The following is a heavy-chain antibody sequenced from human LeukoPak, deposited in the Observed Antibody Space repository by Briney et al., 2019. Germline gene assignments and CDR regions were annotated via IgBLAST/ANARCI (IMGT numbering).Heavy chain of an antibody. CDR2: IWYDGSNK. J-gene: IGHJ3*02. Sequence: GGSLRLSCAASGFTFSSYGMHWVRQDPGKGLEWVAVIWYDGSNKYYADSVKGRFTISRDNSKNTLYLQMNSLRAEDTAVYYCARAENAFDIWGQGTMVTVSS. V-gene: IGHV3-33*01. CDR1: GFTFSSYG. D-gene: IGHD5-24*01. CDR3: ARAENAFDI.